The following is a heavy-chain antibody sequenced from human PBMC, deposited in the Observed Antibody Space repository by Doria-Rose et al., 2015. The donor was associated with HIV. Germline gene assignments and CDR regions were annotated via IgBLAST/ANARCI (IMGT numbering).Heavy chain of an antibody. CDR3: ARIKSSRWYHKYYFDF. D-gene: IGHD6-13*01. J-gene: IGHJ4*02. CDR2: IISDDER. CDR1: GVSLSSPGMG. V-gene: IGHV2-26*01. Sequence: QVTLKESGPVLVEPTETLTLTCTVSGVSLSSPGMGVSWIRQPPGKALEWLANIISDDERCYHTSLQSRLTISRSTYKRQVVLTMTDMDPVDTATYYCARIKSSRWYHKYYFDFWGQGTLVIVS.